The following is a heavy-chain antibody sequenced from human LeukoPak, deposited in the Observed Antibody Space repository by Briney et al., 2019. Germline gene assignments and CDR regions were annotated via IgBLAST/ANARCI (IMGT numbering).Heavy chain of an antibody. V-gene: IGHV1-2*02. CDR2: INPNSGGT. Sequence: ASVKVSRKASGYTFTGYYMHWVRQAPGQGLEWMGWINPNSGGTNYAQKFQGRVTMTRDTSISTAYMELSRLRSDDTAVYYCARESRYCSSTSCPFRDAFDIWGQGTMVTVSS. J-gene: IGHJ3*02. D-gene: IGHD2-2*01. CDR1: GYTFTGYY. CDR3: ARESRYCSSTSCPFRDAFDI.